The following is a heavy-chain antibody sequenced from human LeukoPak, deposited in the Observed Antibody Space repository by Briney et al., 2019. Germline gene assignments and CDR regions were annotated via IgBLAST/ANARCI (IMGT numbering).Heavy chain of an antibody. CDR2: IYHSGST. Sequence: SGTLSLTCAVSGCSISSSNWWSWVRQPPGKGLEWIGEIYHSGSTNYNPSLKSRVTISVDTSKNQFSLKLSSVTAADTAVYYCARGGWDFTWGLGYWGQGTLVTVSS. V-gene: IGHV4-4*02. CDR3: ARGGWDFTWGLGY. CDR1: GCSISSSNW. D-gene: IGHD1-26*01. J-gene: IGHJ4*02.